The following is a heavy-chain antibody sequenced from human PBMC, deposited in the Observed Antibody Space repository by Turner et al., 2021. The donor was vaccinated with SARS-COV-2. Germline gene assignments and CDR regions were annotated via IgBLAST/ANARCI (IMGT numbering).Heavy chain of an antibody. CDR2: IYYSGST. CDR1: GGSISSSSYY. CDR3: ARQSSGWDLPYFDY. D-gene: IGHD6-19*01. J-gene: IGHJ4*02. V-gene: IGHV4-39*01. Sequence: QLQLQESGPGLVKPSETLSLTCTVSGGSISSSSYYWGWIRQPPGKGLEWIGNIYYSGSTYYNPSLKSRVTISVDTSKNQFSLKLSSVTATDTAVYYCARQSSGWDLPYFDYWGQGTLVTVSS.